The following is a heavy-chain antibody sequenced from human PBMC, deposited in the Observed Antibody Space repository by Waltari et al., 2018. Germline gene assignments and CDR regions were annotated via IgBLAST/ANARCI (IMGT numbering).Heavy chain of an antibody. CDR3: ARDIVVVPAATLAYYYYGMDV. CDR1: GGTFSSYA. V-gene: IGHV1-69*01. D-gene: IGHD2-2*01. CDR2: IIPIFGTA. J-gene: IGHJ6*02. Sequence: QVQLVQSGAEVKKPGSSVKVSCKASGGTFSSYAISWVRQAPGQGLEWMGGIIPIFGTANYAQKFQGRVTITADESTSTAYMELSSLRSEDTAVYYCARDIVVVPAATLAYYYYGMDVWGQGTTVTVSS.